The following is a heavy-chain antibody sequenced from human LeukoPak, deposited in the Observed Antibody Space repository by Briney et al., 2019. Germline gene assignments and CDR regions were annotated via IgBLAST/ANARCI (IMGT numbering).Heavy chain of an antibody. CDR3: AKEKWGAGWSGFDV. CDR2: VNWGGENT. Sequence: GGSLRLSCAASGFTFNEFSMHWVRQAPGKGLEWVSLVNWGGENTFYADSVKGRFTIFRDNRENSLYLQMNSLRTEDTALYYCAKEKWGAGWSGFDVWGQGTMVTVSS. J-gene: IGHJ3*01. D-gene: IGHD1-26*01. V-gene: IGHV3-43*01. CDR1: GFTFNEFS.